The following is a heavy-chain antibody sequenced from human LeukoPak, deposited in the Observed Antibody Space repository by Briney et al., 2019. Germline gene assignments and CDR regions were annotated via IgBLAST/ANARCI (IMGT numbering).Heavy chain of an antibody. CDR3: ARSLSTTVTTAFNI. CDR2: ISSSSSYM. Sequence: PGGSLRLSCAASGFTFSSYSMNWVRQAPGKGLEWVSSISSSSSYMYYADSVKGRFTISRDNAKNSLYLQMNSLRAEDTAVYYCARSLSTTVTTAFNIWGQGTMVTVSS. D-gene: IGHD4-17*01. CDR1: GFTFSSYS. J-gene: IGHJ3*02. V-gene: IGHV3-21*01.